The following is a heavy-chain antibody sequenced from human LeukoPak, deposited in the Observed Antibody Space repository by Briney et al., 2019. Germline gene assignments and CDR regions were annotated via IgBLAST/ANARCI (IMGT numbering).Heavy chain of an antibody. D-gene: IGHD3-3*01. J-gene: IGHJ3*01. V-gene: IGHV4-4*09. Sequence: SETLSLTCTVSDGSISNSFWGWTRQTPGKRLEWIGHIHANGNTNYNPSLESRATISVDTSKNHFSLRLTSVTAADTAVYYCARLSAAVHLGAFDLWGQGTMVTVSS. CDR3: ARLSAAVHLGAFDL. CDR1: DGSISNSF. CDR2: IHANGNT.